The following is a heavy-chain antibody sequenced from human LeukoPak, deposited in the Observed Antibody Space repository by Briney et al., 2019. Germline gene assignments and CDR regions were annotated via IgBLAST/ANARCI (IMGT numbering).Heavy chain of an antibody. CDR3: AKEGAYDILTGPPYFDY. Sequence: GGSLRLSCAASGFTFSSYGMHWVRQAPGKGLEWVAVISYDGSNKYYADSVKGRFTISRDNSKNTLYLQMNSLRAEDTAVYYCAKEGAYDILTGPPYFDYWGQGTLVTVSS. J-gene: IGHJ4*02. V-gene: IGHV3-30*18. CDR1: GFTFSSYG. D-gene: IGHD3-9*01. CDR2: ISYDGSNK.